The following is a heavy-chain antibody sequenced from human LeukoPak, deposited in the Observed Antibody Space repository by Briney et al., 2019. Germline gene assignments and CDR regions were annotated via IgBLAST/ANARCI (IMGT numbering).Heavy chain of an antibody. CDR3: TSLGGTTSYYMDV. V-gene: IGHV3-53*01. Sequence: GGSLRLSCAASGFTVSSNYMSWVRQAPGKGLEWVSVIYSGGSTYYADSVKGRFTISRDNSKNTLYLQMNSLRAEDTAVYYCTSLGGTTSYYMDVWGKGTTVTVSS. D-gene: IGHD1-26*01. CDR2: IYSGGST. J-gene: IGHJ6*03. CDR1: GFTVSSNY.